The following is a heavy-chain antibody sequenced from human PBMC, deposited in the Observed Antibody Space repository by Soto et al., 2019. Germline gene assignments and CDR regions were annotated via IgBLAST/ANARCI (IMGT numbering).Heavy chain of an antibody. D-gene: IGHD2-2*01. CDR1: GFTFSTYW. J-gene: IGHJ6*04. Sequence: HPGGSLRLSCAASGFTFSTYWMHWVRQAPGKGLVWVSRLNTDGSSTSYADSVKGRFTISRDNAKNTLYLQMNSLRAEDTAVYYCASLRLPAAIDRPTGYYYSLDVWGKGTTVTVSS. V-gene: IGHV3-74*01. CDR2: LNTDGSST. CDR3: ASLRLPAAIDRPTGYYYSLDV.